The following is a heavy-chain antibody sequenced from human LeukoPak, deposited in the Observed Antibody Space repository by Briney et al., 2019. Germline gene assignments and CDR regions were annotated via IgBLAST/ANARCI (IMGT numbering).Heavy chain of an antibody. J-gene: IGHJ4*02. D-gene: IGHD2-8*02. CDR3: AGHHPRNTVDF. CDR2: ISDIGSI. Sequence: SETLSLTCTVSGGSISSYYWSWIRQPPGKGLEWIAYISDIGSINCNPSLKSRVTISLDTSKSQFSLKLSSVTAADTAVYYCAGHHPRNTVDFWGQGTLVTVSS. CDR1: GGSISSYY. V-gene: IGHV4-59*08.